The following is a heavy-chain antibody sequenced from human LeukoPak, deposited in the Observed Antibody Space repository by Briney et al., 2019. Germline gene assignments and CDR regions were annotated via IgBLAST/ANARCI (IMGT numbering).Heavy chain of an antibody. CDR3: ARGSLIAAAGPYNWFDP. Sequence: SETLSLTCTVSGGSISSYYWSWIRQPPGKGLEWVGYIYYSGSTNYNPSLKSRVTISVDTSKNQFSLKLSSVTAADTAVYYCARGSLIAAAGPYNWFDPWGQGTLVTVSS. CDR1: GGSISSYY. V-gene: IGHV4-59*01. J-gene: IGHJ5*02. CDR2: IYYSGST. D-gene: IGHD6-13*01.